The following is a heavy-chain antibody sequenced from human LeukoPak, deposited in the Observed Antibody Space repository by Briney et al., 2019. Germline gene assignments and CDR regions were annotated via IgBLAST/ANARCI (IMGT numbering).Heavy chain of an antibody. CDR2: INPNSGGT. J-gene: IGHJ6*04. V-gene: IGHV1-2*02. CDR3: AKVRGLYCSSTSCYDCDV. D-gene: IGHD2-2*01. Sequence: ASVKVSRKASGYTFTAYYIHWVRQAPGQGLEWMGWINPNSGGTSKAQKFQGRVTLTRDTSISTAYMEMSRLRSDDTAVYYCAKVRGLYCSSTSCYDCDVWGKGTTVTVSS. CDR1: GYTFTAYY.